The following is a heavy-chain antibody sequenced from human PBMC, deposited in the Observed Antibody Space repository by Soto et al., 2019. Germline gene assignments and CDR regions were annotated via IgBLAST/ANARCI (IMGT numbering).Heavy chain of an antibody. CDR2: ISGSGSNI. D-gene: IGHD4-17*01. Sequence: EVQLEESGGGLVQSGGSLRLSCVASEFTFSSYDMNWVRQAPGKGLEWISYISGSGSNINYVDSVKGRFIISRDNAKKSLFLQMNSLRVEDTARYYCARDVESGYGDYGSDWFDPWGLGTLVTVSP. CDR3: ARDVESGYGDYGSDWFDP. CDR1: EFTFSSYD. J-gene: IGHJ5*02. V-gene: IGHV3-48*03.